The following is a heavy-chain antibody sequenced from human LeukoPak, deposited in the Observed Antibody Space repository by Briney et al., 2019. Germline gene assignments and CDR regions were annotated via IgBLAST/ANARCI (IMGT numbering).Heavy chain of an antibody. CDR1: GFIFSSYA. Sequence: QTGGSLRLSCEASGFIFSSYAMSWVRQAPGKGLEWVSAISGRGGSTHYADSVKGRFTISRDNSKNTVHLQMNSLRAEDTAVYYCAKEKLGYSGSQIDYWGQGILVTVSS. D-gene: IGHD1-26*01. CDR3: AKEKLGYSGSQIDY. CDR2: ISGRGGST. J-gene: IGHJ4*02. V-gene: IGHV3-23*01.